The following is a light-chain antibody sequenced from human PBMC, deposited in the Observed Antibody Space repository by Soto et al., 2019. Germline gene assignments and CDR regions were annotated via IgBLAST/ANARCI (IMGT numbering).Light chain of an antibody. V-gene: IGKV3-15*01. Sequence: ERVMTQSPAALSVSLGERATLSCRASQSVDNKLAWYQFKPGQAPRLLIYGASTRATGVPTRFSGSGSGTEFTLTISSLQSEDFAVYYCLQYCSWPKTFGQGTEVEIK. CDR3: LQYCSWPKT. J-gene: IGKJ1*01. CDR1: QSVDNK. CDR2: GAS.